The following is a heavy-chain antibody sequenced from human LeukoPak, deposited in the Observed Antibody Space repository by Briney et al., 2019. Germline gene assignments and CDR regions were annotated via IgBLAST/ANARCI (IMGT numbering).Heavy chain of an antibody. V-gene: IGHV3-66*01. CDR1: EFSFGSNY. D-gene: IGHD1-26*01. CDR2: IYSGGST. J-gene: IGHJ6*03. CDR3: ARDQTKWEPLRRRDYYYMDV. Sequence: GGSLRLSCAASEFSFGSNYMTWVRQAPGKGLEWVSLIYSGGSTYYADSVKGRFTISRDNSKNTLYLQMNSLRAEDTAVYYCARDQTKWEPLRRRDYYYMDVWGKGTTVTVSS.